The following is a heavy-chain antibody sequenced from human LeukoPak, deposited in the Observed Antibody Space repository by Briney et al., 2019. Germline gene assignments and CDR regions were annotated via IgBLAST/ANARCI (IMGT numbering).Heavy chain of an antibody. Sequence: SETLSLTCTVSGVSISSGGYYWSWIRQPPGKGLEWIGYIYYSGSTNYNPSLKSRVTISVDTSKNQFSLKLSSVTAADTAVYYCARARYSSSWACDYWGQGTLVTVSS. V-gene: IGHV4-61*08. CDR2: IYYSGST. CDR3: ARARYSSSWACDY. D-gene: IGHD6-13*01. J-gene: IGHJ4*02. CDR1: GVSISSGGYY.